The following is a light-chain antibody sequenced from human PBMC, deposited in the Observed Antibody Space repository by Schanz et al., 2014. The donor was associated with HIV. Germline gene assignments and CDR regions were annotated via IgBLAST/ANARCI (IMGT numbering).Light chain of an antibody. CDR3: SSYTTITTRV. V-gene: IGLV2-8*01. Sequence: QSALTQPPSASGSPGQSVTISCTGTNSDVGGHNYVSWFQQHPGKAPRLIIYEVTKRPSGVPDRFSGSKSGNTASLIVSGLQAEDEAEYYCSSYTTITTRVFGGGTKLTVL. CDR1: NSDVGGHNY. J-gene: IGLJ3*02. CDR2: EVT.